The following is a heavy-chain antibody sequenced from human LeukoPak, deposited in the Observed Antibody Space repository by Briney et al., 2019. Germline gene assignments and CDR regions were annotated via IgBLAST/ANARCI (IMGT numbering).Heavy chain of an antibody. CDR1: GYTFSIYD. Sequence: GASVKVSSKASGYTFSIYDINWVRQATGQGLEWMGWMNPNSGNTGYAQNFQGRVTMTRNTSVSTAYMELSSLTSEDTAVYYCARGRSAALPRQYCIDPWGQGTLVTVSS. V-gene: IGHV1-8*01. CDR2: MNPNSGNT. CDR3: ARGRSAALPRQYCIDP. D-gene: IGHD3-3*01. J-gene: IGHJ5*02.